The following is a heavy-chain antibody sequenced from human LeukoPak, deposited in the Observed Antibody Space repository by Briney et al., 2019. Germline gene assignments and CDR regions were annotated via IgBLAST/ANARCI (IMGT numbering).Heavy chain of an antibody. D-gene: IGHD3-3*01. CDR2: ISAYNGNT. Sequence: GASVKVSCKACGYTFTSYGISWVRQAPGQGLEWMGWISAYNGNTNYAQKLQGRVTMTTDTSTSTAYMELRSLRSDDTAVYYCARVQYYDFWSGYYDNWGQGTLVTVSS. CDR3: ARVQYYDFWSGYYDN. J-gene: IGHJ4*02. V-gene: IGHV1-18*01. CDR1: GYTFTSYG.